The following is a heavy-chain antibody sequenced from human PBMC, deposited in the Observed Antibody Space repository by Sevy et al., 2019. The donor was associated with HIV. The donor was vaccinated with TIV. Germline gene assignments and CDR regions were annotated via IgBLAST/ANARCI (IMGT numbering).Heavy chain of an antibody. Sequence: GGSLRLSCAASGFSFSNYGMHWVRQAPGKGLDWVAFISHDGSNKYYVDSVKGRFTISRDNSKNTLYLQMNSLRAEDTAVYYCAKEEYSSGWYFWFDPWGQGTLVTVSS. D-gene: IGHD6-19*01. CDR2: ISHDGSNK. J-gene: IGHJ5*02. CDR1: GFSFSNYG. CDR3: AKEEYSSGWYFWFDP. V-gene: IGHV3-30*18.